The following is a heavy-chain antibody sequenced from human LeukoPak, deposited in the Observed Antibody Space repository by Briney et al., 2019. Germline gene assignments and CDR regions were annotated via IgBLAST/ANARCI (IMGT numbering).Heavy chain of an antibody. J-gene: IGHJ4*02. CDR1: GFPFGSYA. D-gene: IGHD4-23*01. CDR2: ISSGGGNT. V-gene: IGHV3-23*01. Sequence: PGGSLRLPCVASGFPFGSYAMNWVRQAPGKGLEWVSGISSGGGNTYDADSVKGRFTISRDNSKNTVFMHMNSLRAEDTAVYYCARDIGGKRGFDYWGQGTLVTVSS. CDR3: ARDIGGKRGFDY.